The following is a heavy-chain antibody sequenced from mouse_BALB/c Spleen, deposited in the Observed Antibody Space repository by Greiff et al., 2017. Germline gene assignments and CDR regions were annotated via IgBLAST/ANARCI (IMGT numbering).Heavy chain of an antibody. V-gene: IGHV2-6-4*01. CDR2: IWGGGST. CDR1: GFSLSRYS. CDR3: ARGLNWDENWFAY. J-gene: IGHJ3*01. D-gene: IGHD4-1*01. Sequence: QVQLKESGPGLVAPSQSLSITCTVSGFSLSRYSVHWVRQPPGKGLEWLGMIWGGGSTDYNSALKSRLSISKDNSKSQVFLKMNSLQTDDTAMYYCARGLNWDENWFAYWGQGTLVTVSA.